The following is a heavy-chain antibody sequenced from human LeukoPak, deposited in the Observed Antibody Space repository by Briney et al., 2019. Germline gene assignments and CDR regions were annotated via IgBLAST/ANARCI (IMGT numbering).Heavy chain of an antibody. V-gene: IGHV3-23*01. CDR1: RFTFSSYA. CDR3: AKALEEWELLDAFDI. CDR2: ISGSGGST. Sequence: GGSLRLSCAASRFTFSSYAMSWVSQAPGKGLEWVSAISGSGGSTYYADSVKGRFTISRDNSKNTLYLQMNSLRAEDTAAYYCAKALEEWELLDAFDIWGQGTMVTVSS. D-gene: IGHD1-26*01. J-gene: IGHJ3*02.